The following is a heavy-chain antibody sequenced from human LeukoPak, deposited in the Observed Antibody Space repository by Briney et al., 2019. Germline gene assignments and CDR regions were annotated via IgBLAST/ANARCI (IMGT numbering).Heavy chain of an antibody. J-gene: IGHJ3*02. CDR2: IDQSGGRN. V-gene: IGHV3-7*05. Sequence: PGGSLRLSCAASELTVSNAWMNWVRQAPGRGLEWVANIDQSGGRNNYVDSVKGRFTISRDNAKNSLFLEMSSLRADDTAVYFCARDVEGGTFDIWGQGTTVTVSS. CDR1: ELTVSNAW. CDR3: ARDVEGGTFDI. D-gene: IGHD3-16*01.